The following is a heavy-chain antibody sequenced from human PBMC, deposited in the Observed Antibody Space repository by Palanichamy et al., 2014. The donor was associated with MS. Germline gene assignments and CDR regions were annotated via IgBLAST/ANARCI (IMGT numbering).Heavy chain of an antibody. CDR2: ISGSGSRV. Sequence: DVQLLESGGILVQPGESLRVSCVVSGLTFNSYAMSWVRQAPGKGLEWVSGISGSGSRVYYSDSVKGRFTVSRDNSKNTLYLQMNSLRVDDTAVYYCAKGAGTTTTFRGADHWGQRTLVTVSS. CDR3: AKGAGTTTTFRGADH. CDR1: GLTFNSYA. V-gene: IGHV3-23*01. J-gene: IGHJ4*02. D-gene: IGHD1-1*01.